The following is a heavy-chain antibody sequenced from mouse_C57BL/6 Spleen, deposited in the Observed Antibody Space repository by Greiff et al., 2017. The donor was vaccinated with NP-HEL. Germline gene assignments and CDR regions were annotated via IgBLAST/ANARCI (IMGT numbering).Heavy chain of an antibody. CDR2: IDPSDSYT. Sequence: QVQLQQPGAELVKPGASVKLSCKASGYTFTSYWMQWVKQRPGQGLEWIGEIDPSDSYTNYNQKFKGKATLTVDTSSSPAYMKLSSLTSEDSAVYYCARGDYSNYVWFAYWGQGTLVTVSA. V-gene: IGHV1-50*01. CDR3: ARGDYSNYVWFAY. D-gene: IGHD2-5*01. CDR1: GYTFTSYW. J-gene: IGHJ3*01.